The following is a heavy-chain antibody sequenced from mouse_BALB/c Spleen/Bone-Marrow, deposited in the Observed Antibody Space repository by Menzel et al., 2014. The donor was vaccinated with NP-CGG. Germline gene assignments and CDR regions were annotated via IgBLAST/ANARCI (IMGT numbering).Heavy chain of an antibody. CDR2: IRSKSNNYAT. J-gene: IGHJ2*01. D-gene: IGHD4-1*01. Sequence: EVQVVESGGGLVQPKGSLKLSCAASGFTFNTNAMNWVRQAPGKGLEWVARIRSKSNNYATYYADSVKDRFTISRDDSQSMLYLQMNNLKTEDTAIYYCVRGGLTFDYWGQGTTLTVSS. CDR1: GFTFNTNA. CDR3: VRGGLTFDY. V-gene: IGHV10S3*01.